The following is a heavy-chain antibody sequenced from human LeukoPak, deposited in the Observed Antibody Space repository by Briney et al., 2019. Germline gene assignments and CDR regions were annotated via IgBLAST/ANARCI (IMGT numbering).Heavy chain of an antibody. CDR3: ARDPGLGGAFDI. D-gene: IGHD1-26*01. V-gene: IGHV3-21*01. Sequence: GGSLRLSCAASGVTVSSNYMSWVRQAPGKGLEWISCISGDSSLIFYADSVKGRFTISRDNAKNSVSLQMDSLRAEDTAVYFCARDPGLGGAFDIWGQGTMVTVSS. CDR2: ISGDSSLI. J-gene: IGHJ3*02. CDR1: GVTVSSNY.